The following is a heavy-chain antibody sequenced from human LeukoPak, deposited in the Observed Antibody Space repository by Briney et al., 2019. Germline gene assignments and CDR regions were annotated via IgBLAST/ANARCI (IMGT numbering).Heavy chain of an antibody. J-gene: IGHJ6*03. CDR3: ARDDSSGSYYYYYYMDV. V-gene: IGHV3-21*04. Sequence: GGSLRLSCAASGFTFSSYSMNWVRQAPGKGLEWVSSISSSSSYIYYADSVKGRFTISRDNAKNSLYLQMNSLRAEDTAVYYCARDDSSGSYYYYYYMDVWGKGTTVTISS. CDR2: ISSSSSYI. CDR1: GFTFSSYS. D-gene: IGHD1-26*01.